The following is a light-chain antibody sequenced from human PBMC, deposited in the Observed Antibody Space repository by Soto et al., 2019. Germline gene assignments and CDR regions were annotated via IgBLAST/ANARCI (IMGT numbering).Light chain of an antibody. V-gene: IGKV1-5*01. Sequence: DIQMTQSPSTLSASVGDRVTITCRASQSISSWLAWYQQNPGKAPKLLIYDASSFESGAPSRFSGSGSGTEFTLTISSLQPDDFATYYCQQYNSYSGYTFGQGTKLEIK. CDR3: QQYNSYSGYT. CDR1: QSISSW. CDR2: DAS. J-gene: IGKJ2*01.